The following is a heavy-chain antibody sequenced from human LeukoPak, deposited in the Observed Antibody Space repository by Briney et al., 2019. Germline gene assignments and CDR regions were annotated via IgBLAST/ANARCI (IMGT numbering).Heavy chain of an antibody. CDR2: INPYTGDT. J-gene: IGHJ6*03. CDR1: GYTLTGYY. CDR3: ARETKGYCSGGSCLDYYYYYMDV. V-gene: IGHV1-2*02. Sequence: ASVKVSCKASGYTLTGYYIHWVRQAPGQGLEWMGWINPYTGDTNSAQKFQGRVTMTRDTSISTAYMELSRLRSDDTAVYYCARETKGYCSGGSCLDYYYYYMDVWGKGTTVTISS. D-gene: IGHD2-15*01.